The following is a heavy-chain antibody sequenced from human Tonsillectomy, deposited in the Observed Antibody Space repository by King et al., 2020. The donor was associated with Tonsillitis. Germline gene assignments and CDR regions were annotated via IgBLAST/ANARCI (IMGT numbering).Heavy chain of an antibody. Sequence: QLQESGPGLVKPSQTLSLTCTVSGGSISSGSYYWSWIRQPAGKGLEWIGRIYTSGSTNHNPSLKSRVTMSVDTSKNQFSLKLSSVTAADTAVYYCARGRLVGGGFDYWGQGTLVTVSS. CDR1: GGSISSGSYY. CDR2: IYTSGST. V-gene: IGHV4-61*02. D-gene: IGHD3-10*01. J-gene: IGHJ4*02. CDR3: ARGRLVGGGFDY.